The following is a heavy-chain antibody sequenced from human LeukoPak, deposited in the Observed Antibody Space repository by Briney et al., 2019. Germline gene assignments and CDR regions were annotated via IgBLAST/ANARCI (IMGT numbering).Heavy chain of an antibody. Sequence: SETLSLTCAVYGVSFSGYYWSWIRQPPGKGLEWIGEINHSGSTNYNPSLKSRVTISVDTSKNQFSLKLSSVTAADTAVYYCARGPPYYDFWSGGDYYYGMDVWGQGTTVTVSS. CDR1: GVSFSGYY. V-gene: IGHV4-34*01. D-gene: IGHD3-3*01. J-gene: IGHJ6*02. CDR3: ARGPPYYDFWSGGDYYYGMDV. CDR2: INHSGST.